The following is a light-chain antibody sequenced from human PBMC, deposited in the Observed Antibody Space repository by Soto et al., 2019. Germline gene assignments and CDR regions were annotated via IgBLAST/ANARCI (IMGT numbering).Light chain of an antibody. CDR3: QQCNNWPLT. CDR2: GAS. J-gene: IGKJ4*01. CDR1: QSVSSS. V-gene: IGKV3-15*01. Sequence: EIVMTQSPATLSVSPGERATLSCRASQSVSSSLAWYQQKPGQAPRLLIYGASTRATGVPARFSGSGSGTEFALTISSLQSEDFAVYYCQQCNNWPLTFGGGTKVEIK.